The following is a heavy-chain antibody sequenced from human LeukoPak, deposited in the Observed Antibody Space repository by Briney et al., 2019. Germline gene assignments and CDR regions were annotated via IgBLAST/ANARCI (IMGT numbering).Heavy chain of an antibody. D-gene: IGHD6-19*01. CDR1: GCTFSKYW. Sequence: PGGSLTLSCAASGCTFSKYWMLWVRQAPGKGLERVSRINTDGTVTTYADSVKGRFTVSRDNADNTMFLQMNSVRDEDTAVYYCATKQWLAPPPDSWGQGTPVTVSS. CDR2: INTDGTVT. J-gene: IGHJ4*02. CDR3: ATKQWLAPPPDS. V-gene: IGHV3-74*01.